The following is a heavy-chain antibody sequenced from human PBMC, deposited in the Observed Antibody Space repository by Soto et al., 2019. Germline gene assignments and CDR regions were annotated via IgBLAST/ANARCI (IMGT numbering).Heavy chain of an antibody. D-gene: IGHD3-10*01. CDR3: AKARRFGESCFDY. Sequence: PGGSLRLSCAASGFTFDDYAMHWVRQAPGKGLEWVSGISWNSGSIGYADSVKGRFTISRDNAKNSLYLQMNSLRAEDTALYYCAKARRFGESCFDYWGQGTLVTVSS. J-gene: IGHJ4*02. CDR1: GFTFDDYA. CDR2: ISWNSGSI. V-gene: IGHV3-9*01.